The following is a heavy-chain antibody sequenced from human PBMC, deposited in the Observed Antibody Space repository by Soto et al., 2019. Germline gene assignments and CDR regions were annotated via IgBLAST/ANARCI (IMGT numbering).Heavy chain of an antibody. CDR1: GGTFSSYA. CDR2: IIPIFGTA. J-gene: IGHJ4*02. D-gene: IGHD3-3*01. CDR3: ARITIFGVVISKGAFDY. Sequence: QVQLGQSWAEVKKPGSSVNVSCKASGGTFSSYAIRWLRQAPGQGLEWMGGIIPIFGTANYAQKLQGRVTITAYESTRTAYMELSSLRSEDTAVYYCARITIFGVVISKGAFDYWGQGTLVTVSS. V-gene: IGHV1-69*01.